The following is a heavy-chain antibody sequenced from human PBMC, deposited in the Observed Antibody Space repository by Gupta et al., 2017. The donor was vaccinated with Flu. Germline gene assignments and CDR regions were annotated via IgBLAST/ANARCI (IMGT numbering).Heavy chain of an antibody. CDR1: SNYG. Sequence: SNYGINWVRQAPGHGLEWMGGVIPIFGTTNYAQNFRGRVTITADKSTNTVYMELNRLRSEDTAVYYCARGVVAVTIRGYYFDYWGQGTPVTVSS. V-gene: IGHV1-69*06. CDR2: VIPIFGTT. D-gene: IGHD4-17*01. J-gene: IGHJ4*02. CDR3: ARGVVAVTIRGYYFDY.